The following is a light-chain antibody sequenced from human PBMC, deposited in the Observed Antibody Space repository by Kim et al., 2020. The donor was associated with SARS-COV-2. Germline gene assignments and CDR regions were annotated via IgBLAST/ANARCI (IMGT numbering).Light chain of an antibody. Sequence: SASTGDRVTITCRASQGISSYLAWYQQKPGKAPKLLIYAASTLQSGVPSRFSGSGSGTDFTLTISCLQSEDFATYYCQQFYIYPHTFGQGTKLEI. CDR3: QQFYIYPHT. CDR2: AAS. J-gene: IGKJ2*01. V-gene: IGKV1-8*01. CDR1: QGISSY.